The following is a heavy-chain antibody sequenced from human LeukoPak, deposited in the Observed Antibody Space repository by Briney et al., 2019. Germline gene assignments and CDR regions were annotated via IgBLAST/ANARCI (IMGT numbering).Heavy chain of an antibody. CDR2: IIPIFGTA. J-gene: IGHJ5*02. Sequence: ASVKVSCKASGGTFSSYAISWVRQAPGQGLEWMGGIIPIFGTANYAQKFQGRVTITTDESTSTAYMELSSLRSEDTAVYYCARDLHPTDVNNWFDPWGQGTLVTVSS. CDR3: ARDLHPTDVNNWFDP. CDR1: GGTFSSYA. V-gene: IGHV1-69*05.